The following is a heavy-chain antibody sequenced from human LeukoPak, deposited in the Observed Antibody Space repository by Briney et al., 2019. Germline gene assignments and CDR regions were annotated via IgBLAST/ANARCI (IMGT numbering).Heavy chain of an antibody. J-gene: IGHJ4*02. V-gene: IGHV4-4*07. D-gene: IGHD2-15*01. CDR3: AIAATDSRRYVDY. CDR1: GVSFSRYN. Sequence: PSETLTLTCTVSGVSFSRYNRSWIRQPAGKGLEWIGRIYTSGSTNNNPSLESRVTMSLDKSEILFSLKLSSVSADDTPVNYCAIAATDSRRYVDYWGQGTLVTVSS. CDR2: IYTSGST.